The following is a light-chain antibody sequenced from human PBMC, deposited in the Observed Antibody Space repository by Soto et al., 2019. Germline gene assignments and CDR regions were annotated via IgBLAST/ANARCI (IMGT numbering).Light chain of an antibody. CDR1: QSLVHSDGNTY. CDR3: MQAAQFPPI. J-gene: IGKJ5*01. V-gene: IGKV2-24*01. Sequence: DIVLTQTPLSSPVTLGQPASISCRSSQSLVHSDGNTYLSWLQQRPGQTPRHLIYKISNRFSWVPDRFSGSGAGTDFTLKISRVGGEDVGVYYCMQAAQFPPIIGQGKRLEI. CDR2: KIS.